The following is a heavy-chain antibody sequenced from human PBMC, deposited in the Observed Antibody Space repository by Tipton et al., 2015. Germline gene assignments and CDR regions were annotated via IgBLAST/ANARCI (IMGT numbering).Heavy chain of an antibody. CDR1: GYSFTNFW. CDR2: IHPGDSHT. V-gene: IGHV5-51*01. Sequence: QLVQSGAEVRKPGESLKISCKASGYSFTNFWIGWVRQMTGKGLEWMGIIHPGDSHTRYSPSFQGHVTISVDRSIDTAYLQWSSLEASGTAMYYCARRGCSGDDCNHEAFDIWGQGTMVTVSS. D-gene: IGHD2-21*01. CDR3: ARRGCSGDDCNHEAFDI. J-gene: IGHJ3*02.